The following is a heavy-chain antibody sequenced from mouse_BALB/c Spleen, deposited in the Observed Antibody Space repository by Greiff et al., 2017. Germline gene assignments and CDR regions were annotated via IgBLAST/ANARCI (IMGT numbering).Heavy chain of an antibody. Sequence: EVNVVESGGGLVKPGGSLKLSCAASGFTFSSYAMSWVRQSPEKRLEWVAEISSGGSYTYYPDTVTGRFTISRDNAKNTLYLEMSSLRSEDTAMYYCARDCGSSYGYFDYWGQGTTLTVSS. V-gene: IGHV5-9-4*01. J-gene: IGHJ2*01. D-gene: IGHD1-1*01. CDR3: ARDCGSSYGYFDY. CDR1: GFTFSSYA. CDR2: ISSGGSYT.